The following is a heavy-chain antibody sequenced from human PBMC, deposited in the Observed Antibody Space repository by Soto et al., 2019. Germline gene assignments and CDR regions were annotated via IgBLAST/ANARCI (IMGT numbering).Heavy chain of an antibody. V-gene: IGHV3-53*01. CDR2: IYSGGST. CDR3: AREGDAYNPYYFDY. Sequence: EVQLVESGGGLIQPGGSLRLSCAASGFTVSRNHMSWVRRAPGKGLEWVSVIYSGGSTNYADSVKGRFAISRDNSKNTLYLQMNSPRAEDTAVYYCAREGDAYNPYYFDYWGQGTLVTVSS. J-gene: IGHJ4*02. D-gene: IGHD2-21*01. CDR1: GFTVSRNH.